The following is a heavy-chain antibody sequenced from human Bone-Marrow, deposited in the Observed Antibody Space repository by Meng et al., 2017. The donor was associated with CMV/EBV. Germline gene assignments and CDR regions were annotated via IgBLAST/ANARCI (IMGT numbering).Heavy chain of an antibody. V-gene: IGHV3-30-3*01. CDR1: GFNFSSYA. CDR2: ISYDGSNK. CDR3: ARRTMVTSSFDY. D-gene: IGHD5-18*01. Sequence: VWVVEAGGGVVQPGRSLRLSCAASGFNFSSYAMQWVRQAPGKGLEWVAVISYDGSNKYYADSVKGRFTISRDNSKNTLYLQMNSLRAEDTAVYYCARRTMVTSSFDYWGQGTLVTVSS. J-gene: IGHJ4*02.